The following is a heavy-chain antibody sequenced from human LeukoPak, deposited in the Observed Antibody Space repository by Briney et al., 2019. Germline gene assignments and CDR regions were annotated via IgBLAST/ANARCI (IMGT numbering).Heavy chain of an antibody. J-gene: IGHJ5*02. CDR2: ISAYNGNT. V-gene: IGHV1-18*01. D-gene: IGHD3-10*01. CDR3: ARGGSVVREVIIGSWFDP. Sequence: ASVKVSCKASGYTFTSYGISRVRQAPGQGLEWMGWISAYNGNTNYAQKLQGRVTMTTDTSTSTAYMELRSLRSDDTAVYYCARGGSVVREVIIGSWFDPWGQGTLVTVSS. CDR1: GYTFTSYG.